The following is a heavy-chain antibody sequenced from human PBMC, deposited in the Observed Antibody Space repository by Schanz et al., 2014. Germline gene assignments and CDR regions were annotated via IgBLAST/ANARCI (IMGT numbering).Heavy chain of an antibody. D-gene: IGHD5-12*01. Sequence: EVQVVESGGGLVQPGGSLRLSCAASGLTVSGNHMSWVRQAPGKGLEWVSLTYRGGSTYYTDSVKGRFTISRDNSKNTVYLQMNSLRAEDTAVYYCARDRGNDLSYYFDYWGQGTLVTVSS. CDR3: ARDRGNDLSYYFDY. CDR1: GLTVSGNH. J-gene: IGHJ4*02. V-gene: IGHV3-66*01. CDR2: TYRGGST.